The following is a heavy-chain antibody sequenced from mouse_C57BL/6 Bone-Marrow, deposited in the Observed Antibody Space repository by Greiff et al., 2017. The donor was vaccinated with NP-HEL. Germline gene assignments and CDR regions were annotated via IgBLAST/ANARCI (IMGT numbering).Heavy chain of an antibody. Sequence: EVKLVESGGGLVQSGRSLRLSCATSGFTFSDFYMEWVRQAPGKGLEWIAASRNKANDYTTEYSASVKGRFIVSRDTSQSILYLQMNALRAEDTAIYYCARDAGPTVVPYWYFDVWGTGTTVTVSS. CDR2: SRNKANDYTT. J-gene: IGHJ1*03. CDR1: GFTFSDFY. CDR3: ARDAGPTVVPYWYFDV. D-gene: IGHD1-1*01. V-gene: IGHV7-1*01.